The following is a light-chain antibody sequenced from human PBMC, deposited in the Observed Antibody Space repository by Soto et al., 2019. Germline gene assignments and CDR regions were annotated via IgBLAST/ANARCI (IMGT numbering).Light chain of an antibody. J-gene: IGLJ2*01. CDR1: SSDIGGFDL. CDR3: CSYVGIRNFV. CDR2: EVN. V-gene: IGLV2-23*02. Sequence: QSVLTQPDSLSGSPGQSITISCTGSSSDIGGFDLVSWYQQHPDKAPKLLLYEVNKRPSGVSNRFSGSKSGNTASLTISGLQADDEAYYYCCSYVGIRNFVFGGGTKLTVL.